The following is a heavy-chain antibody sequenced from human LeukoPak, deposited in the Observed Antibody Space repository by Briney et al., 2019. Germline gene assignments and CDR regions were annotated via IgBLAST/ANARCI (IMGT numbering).Heavy chain of an antibody. J-gene: IGHJ4*02. V-gene: IGHV6-1*01. CDR2: TYYRSKWYN. Sequence: SQTLSLTCAISGDSVSSNSAVWNWIRQSPSRDLEWLGGTYYRSKWYNDYAVSVKSRITIKPDTSKNQFSLQLNSATPEDTAVYYCARDSRQQLVRELDYWGRGTLVTVSS. CDR3: ARDSRQQLVRELDY. D-gene: IGHD6-13*01. CDR1: GDSVSSNSAV.